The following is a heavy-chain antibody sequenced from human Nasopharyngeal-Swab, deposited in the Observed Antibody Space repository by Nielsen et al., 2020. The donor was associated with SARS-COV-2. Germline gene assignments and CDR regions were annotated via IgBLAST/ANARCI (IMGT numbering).Heavy chain of an antibody. CDR3: ARKSSPFSASVH. CDR2: VKQDGTEK. CDR1: GFTFSNYW. D-gene: IGHD5/OR15-5a*01. Sequence: GESLKISCAASGFTFSNYWMTWVRQAPGKGLEWVANVKQDGTEKYYVDSVEGRFTISRDNAKNSLYLQMNSLRVEDTAVYYCARKSSPFSASVHWGQGSLVTVSS. J-gene: IGHJ4*02. V-gene: IGHV3-7*01.